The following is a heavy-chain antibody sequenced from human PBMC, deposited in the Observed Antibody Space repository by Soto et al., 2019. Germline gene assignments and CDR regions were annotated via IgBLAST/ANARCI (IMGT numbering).Heavy chain of an antibody. D-gene: IGHD3-3*01. V-gene: IGHV1-69*04. CDR3: AREPGDFWSGKYDAFDI. J-gene: IGHJ3*02. Sequence: SVKVSCKASGGTFSSHTISWVRQAPGQRLEWMGRIIPILGIANYAQKFQGRVTITADKSTSTAYMELSSLRSEDTAVYYCAREPGDFWSGKYDAFDIWGQGTMVTVSS. CDR1: GGTFSSHT. CDR2: IIPILGIA.